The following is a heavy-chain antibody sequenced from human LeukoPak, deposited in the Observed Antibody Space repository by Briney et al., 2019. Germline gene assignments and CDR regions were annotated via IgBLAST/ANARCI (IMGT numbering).Heavy chain of an antibody. J-gene: IGHJ4*02. D-gene: IGHD4-11*01. Sequence: PGGSLRLSCVASGFSFSNSCMNWIRQSPEKGLERVSIMSRDGGDKYYVDSVKGRFTISRDSAKNSLYLEMNSLRADDMAVYYCAIDSHYSTFDDWGQGTLVTVSS. V-gene: IGHV3-7*01. CDR2: MSRDGGDK. CDR1: GFSFSNSC. CDR3: AIDSHYSTFDD.